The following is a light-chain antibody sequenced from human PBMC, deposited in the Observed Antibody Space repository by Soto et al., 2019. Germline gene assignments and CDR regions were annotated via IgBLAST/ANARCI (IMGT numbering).Light chain of an antibody. CDR3: QQYNSYRT. CDR1: QSISSW. J-gene: IGKJ1*01. CDR2: KAS. Sequence: DIQMTQSPSSLSASVGDRVTTTCRASQSISSWLAWYQQKPGKAPKLLIYKASSLESGVPSRFSGSGSGTEFTLTISSLQPDDFATYYCQQYNSYRTFGQGTKVDI. V-gene: IGKV1-5*03.